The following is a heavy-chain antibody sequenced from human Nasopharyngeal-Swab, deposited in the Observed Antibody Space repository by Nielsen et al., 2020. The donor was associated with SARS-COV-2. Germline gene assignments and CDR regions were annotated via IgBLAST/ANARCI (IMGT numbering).Heavy chain of an antibody. CDR3: AKTAGYSSGWDPYDAFDI. CDR2: ISWDGGST. D-gene: IGHD6-19*01. J-gene: IGHJ3*02. V-gene: IGHV3-43D*03. CDR1: GFTFDDYA. Sequence: GESLKISCAASGFTFDDYAMHWVRQAPGKGLEWVSLISWDGGSTYYADSVKGRFTISRDNSKNSLYLQMNSLRAEDTALYYCAKTAGYSSGWDPYDAFDIWGQGTMVTVSS.